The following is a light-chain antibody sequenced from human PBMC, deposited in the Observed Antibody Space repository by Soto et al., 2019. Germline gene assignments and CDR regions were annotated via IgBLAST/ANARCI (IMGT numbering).Light chain of an antibody. CDR2: TAS. J-gene: IGKJ1*01. V-gene: IGKV1-5*03. CDR3: QQYNSAWT. Sequence: DLQMTQSPSTLSASVGDRVTITCRASQSISTWLAWYQQKPGKAPKLLIYTASNLEGGVPSRFSGSGSGTEFTLTVSSLQPDDFATYYCQQYNSAWTFGQGTKVDIK. CDR1: QSISTW.